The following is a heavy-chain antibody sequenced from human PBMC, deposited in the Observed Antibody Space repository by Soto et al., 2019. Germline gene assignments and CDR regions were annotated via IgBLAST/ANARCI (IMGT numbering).Heavy chain of an antibody. J-gene: IGHJ3*02. D-gene: IGHD2-2*01. CDR2: IYYSGST. CDR1: GGSISSSSYY. V-gene: IGHV4-39*01. CDR3: ARLGYCSSTSCYHDAFDI. Sequence: SETLSLTCTVSGGSISSSSYYWGWIRQPPGKGLEWIGSIYYSGSTYYNPSLKSRVTISVDTSKNQFSLKLSSVTAADTAVYYCARLGYCSSTSCYHDAFDIWGQGTMVTVSS.